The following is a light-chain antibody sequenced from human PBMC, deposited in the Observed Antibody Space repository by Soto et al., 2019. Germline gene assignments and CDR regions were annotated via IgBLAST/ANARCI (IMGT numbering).Light chain of an antibody. V-gene: IGKV3-20*01. Sequence: EIVLTQSPGTLSLSPGERATLSCRASQSVSSSYLAWYQQKPGQAPRLLIYGASSRATGIPNMFSGSGSGTDFTLTISRMEPEDFAVYYCQQYGSSPGFTFGPGTKVDIQ. CDR3: QQYGSSPGFT. CDR1: QSVSSSY. CDR2: GAS. J-gene: IGKJ3*01.